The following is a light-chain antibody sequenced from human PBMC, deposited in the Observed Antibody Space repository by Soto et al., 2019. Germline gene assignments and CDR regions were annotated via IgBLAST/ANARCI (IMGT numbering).Light chain of an antibody. CDR1: QSVSSN. V-gene: IGKV3-15*01. Sequence: EILMTQSPATLSVSPGERATLSCRASQSVSSNLAWYQQKPGQAPRLLIYAVSTRATGIPARFSGSGSGTEFTLTINSLQSEDFAVYYCQQRSNWPITFGQGTRLEIK. J-gene: IGKJ5*01. CDR3: QQRSNWPIT. CDR2: AVS.